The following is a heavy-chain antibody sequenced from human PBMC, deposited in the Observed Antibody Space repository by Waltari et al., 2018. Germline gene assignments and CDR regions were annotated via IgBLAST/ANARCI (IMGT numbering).Heavy chain of an antibody. CDR1: GCTFISYA. CDR2: MSGPGLTT. D-gene: IGHD6-13*01. J-gene: IGHJ4*02. V-gene: IGHV3-23*01. CDR3: AKVGGIAAAEFQFDF. Sequence: EVQLLESGGGLVQPGGALRFPGADSGCTFISYAIGWVRQAPGKGLEWVSSMSGPGLTTFYADSVKGRFSISRDNSKNTLYLQINGLRADDTAVYYCAKVGGIAAAEFQFDFWGRGTLVTVSS.